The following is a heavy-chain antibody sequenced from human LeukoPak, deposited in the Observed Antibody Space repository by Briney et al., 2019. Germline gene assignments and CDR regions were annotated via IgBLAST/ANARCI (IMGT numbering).Heavy chain of an antibody. V-gene: IGHV3-21*01. CDR1: GFAFNTYS. J-gene: IGHJ4*02. CDR2: INGGSSII. CDR3: ARGGSVPATRSFDY. D-gene: IGHD2-21*02. Sequence: GGSLRLSCAASGFAFNTYSMNWVRQAPGRGLEWVSAINGGSSIIHYADSVKGRFTISRDNAKNSLYLQMNSLRAEDTAVYYCARGGSVPATRSFDYWGQGTLVTVSS.